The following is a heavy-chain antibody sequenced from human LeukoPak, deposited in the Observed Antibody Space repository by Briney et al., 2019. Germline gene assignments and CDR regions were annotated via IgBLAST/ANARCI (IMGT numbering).Heavy chain of an antibody. V-gene: IGHV4-30-2*01. J-gene: IGHJ4*02. CDR1: GGSITSGDYS. D-gene: IGHD1-26*01. Sequence: PSETLPLTCAVSGGSITSGDYSWSWIRQPPGQGLEWIGYIYHSGSTYYNPSLKSRVTISVDRSKNQFSLKLSSVTAADTAVYYCARVWSSFPYYFDYWGQGTLVTVSS. CDR2: IYHSGST. CDR3: ARVWSSFPYYFDY.